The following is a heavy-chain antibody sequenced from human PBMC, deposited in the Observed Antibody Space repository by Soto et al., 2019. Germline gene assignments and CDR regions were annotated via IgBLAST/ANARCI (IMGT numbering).Heavy chain of an antibody. D-gene: IGHD6-25*01. Sequence: GGSLRLSCAASGFTFSSYGMHWVRQAPGKGLEWVAVISYDGSNKYYADSVKGRFTISRDNSKNTLYLQMNSLRAEDTAVYYCAKDKGISSGRTAAAWSPLYYYGMDVWGQGTTVTVSS. CDR3: AKDKGISSGRTAAAWSPLYYYGMDV. V-gene: IGHV3-30*18. CDR1: GFTFSSYG. J-gene: IGHJ6*02. CDR2: ISYDGSNK.